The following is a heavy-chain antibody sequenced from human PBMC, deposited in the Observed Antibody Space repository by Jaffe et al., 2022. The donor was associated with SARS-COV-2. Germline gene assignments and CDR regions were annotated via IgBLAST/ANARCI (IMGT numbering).Heavy chain of an antibody. J-gene: IGHJ4*02. V-gene: IGHV2-5*02. CDR1: GFSLSTTGVG. CDR2: IYWDGDD. Sequence: QITLKESGPTLVKPAQTLTLTCTFSGFSLSTTGVGVGWIRQPPGKALEWLAVIYWDGDDRYNSFLASRLTITKDTSKNQVVLSVANMDPVDTATYFCAHTHYPSGNSFDYWGQGALVTVSS. D-gene: IGHD3-10*01. CDR3: AHTHYPSGNSFDY.